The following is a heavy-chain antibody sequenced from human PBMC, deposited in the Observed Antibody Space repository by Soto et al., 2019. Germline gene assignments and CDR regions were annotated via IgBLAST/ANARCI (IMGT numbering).Heavy chain of an antibody. CDR2: ISSSSSTI. V-gene: IGHV3-48*01. Sequence: EVQLVESGGGLVQPGGSLRLSCAASGFTFSSYSMNWVRQAPGKGLEWVSYISSSSSTIYYADSVKGRFTISRDNAKNSLYLQMNSLRAEDTAVYYCARGDIVVVVVAPGAHGSDIWGQGTMVTVSS. J-gene: IGHJ3*02. CDR3: ARGDIVVVVVAPGAHGSDI. D-gene: IGHD2-15*01. CDR1: GFTFSSYS.